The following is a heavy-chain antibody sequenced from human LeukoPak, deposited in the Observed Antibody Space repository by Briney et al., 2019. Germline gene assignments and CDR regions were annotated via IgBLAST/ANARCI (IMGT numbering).Heavy chain of an antibody. V-gene: IGHV4-59*01. J-gene: IGHJ5*02. CDR3: ARGSGGNYWFDP. Sequence: PSETLSLTCTVSGGSISSYYWNWIRQPPGKALEWIGYIYYSGSTNYNPSLKSRVTISVDTSKNQFSLKLSSVTAADTVVYYCARGSGGNYWFDPWGQGTLVTVSS. CDR2: IYYSGST. D-gene: IGHD4-23*01. CDR1: GGSISSYY.